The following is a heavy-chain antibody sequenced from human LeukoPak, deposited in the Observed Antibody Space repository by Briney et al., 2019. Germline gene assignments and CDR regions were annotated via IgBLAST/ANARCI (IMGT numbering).Heavy chain of an antibody. D-gene: IGHD3-16*01. V-gene: IGHV1-69*06. CDR2: IIPMSDTA. J-gene: IGHJ3*02. CDR1: VGTFNSYA. CDR3: AREDDTVRYMGDDVFDT. Sequence: SVKVSCKASVGTFNSYAISCVRQAPEQRRECMWGIIPMSDTANYPQKFRGKFTINADIPTSTFYMDLGILRSENPAVYNFAREDDTVRYMGDDVFDTWGEGKMLTVSS.